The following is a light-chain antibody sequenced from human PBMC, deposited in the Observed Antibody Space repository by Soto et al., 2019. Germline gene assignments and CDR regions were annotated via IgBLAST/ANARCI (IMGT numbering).Light chain of an antibody. V-gene: IGKV4-1*01. J-gene: IGKJ3*01. CDR2: WAA. CDR1: QSVVYSSNNKNY. Sequence: DIVMTQSLDSLAVSLGERATINCKSSQSVVYSSNNKNYLAWYQQKPGQPPKLLIYWAATRDSGVPARFSCRGAGTDFTLTISSLQAEDVAVYYCQQYYSTPFTFGPGTKVDIK. CDR3: QQYYSTPFT.